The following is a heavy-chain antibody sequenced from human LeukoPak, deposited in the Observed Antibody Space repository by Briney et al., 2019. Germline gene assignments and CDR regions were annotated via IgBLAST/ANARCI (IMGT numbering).Heavy chain of an antibody. J-gene: IGHJ4*02. V-gene: IGHV3-23*01. Sequence: GGALRLSCAASGFTFSSYAMSWVRQAPGKGLEWVSAISGSGGSTYYADSVKGRFTISRDNSKNTLYLQMNSLRAEDTAVYYCAKDPVVVPAAFFDFWGQGTLVTVSS. CDR2: ISGSGGST. CDR1: GFTFSSYA. D-gene: IGHD2-2*01. CDR3: AKDPVVVPAAFFDF.